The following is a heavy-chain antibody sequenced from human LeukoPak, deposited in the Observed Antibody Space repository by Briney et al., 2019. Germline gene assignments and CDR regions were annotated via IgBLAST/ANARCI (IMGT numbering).Heavy chain of an antibody. D-gene: IGHD1-7*01. CDR1: GFTFDRYA. V-gene: IGHV3-30-3*01. J-gene: IGHJ4*02. CDR3: ARDRSIYGWNYASDY. Sequence: GGSLRLSCAGSGFTFDRYAMHWVRQAPGKGLEWVAVISYDGSNKYYADSVKGRFTISRDNSKNTLYLQMNSLRAEDTAVYYCARDRSIYGWNYASDYWGQGTLVTVSS. CDR2: ISYDGSNK.